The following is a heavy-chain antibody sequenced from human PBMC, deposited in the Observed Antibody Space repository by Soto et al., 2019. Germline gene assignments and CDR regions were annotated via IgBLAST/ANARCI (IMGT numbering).Heavy chain of an antibody. V-gene: IGHV5-51*01. CDR3: ASSNQQQLTNYYYYYYMDV. CDR1: GYSFTSYW. Sequence: GESLKISCKGSGYSFTSYWIGWVRQMPGKGLEWMGIIYPGDSDTRYSPSFQGQVTISADKSISTAYLQWSSLKASDTAMYYCASSNQQQLTNYYYYYYMDVWGKGTTVTVSS. CDR2: IYPGDSDT. J-gene: IGHJ6*03. D-gene: IGHD6-13*01.